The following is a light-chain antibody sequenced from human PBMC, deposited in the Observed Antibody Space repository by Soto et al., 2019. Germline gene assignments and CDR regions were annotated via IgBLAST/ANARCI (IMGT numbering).Light chain of an antibody. J-gene: IGKJ1*01. CDR1: QSVSIN. Sequence: EIVMTQSPSTLSVSPGERSTLSGSASQSVSINLAWYQQRPGQAPRLLISEASNRATGIPARFSGSGSGTDFTLTISSLEPEDFAVYYCQQSHNWPRTLGQGTKVDIK. CDR2: EAS. CDR3: QQSHNWPRT. V-gene: IGKV3-11*01.